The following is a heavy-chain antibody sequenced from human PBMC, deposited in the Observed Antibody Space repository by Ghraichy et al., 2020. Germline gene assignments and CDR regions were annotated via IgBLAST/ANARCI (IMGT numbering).Heavy chain of an antibody. J-gene: IGHJ1*01. Sequence: SETLSLTCTVSGGSISSSSYYWGWIRQPPGKGLEWIGSIYYSGSTYYNPSLKSRVTISVDTSKNQFSLKLSSVTAADTAVYYCARLDSSGYYNLFPEYFQHWGQGTLVTVSS. CDR2: IYYSGST. D-gene: IGHD3-22*01. CDR1: GGSISSSSYY. CDR3: ARLDSSGYYNLFPEYFQH. V-gene: IGHV4-39*01.